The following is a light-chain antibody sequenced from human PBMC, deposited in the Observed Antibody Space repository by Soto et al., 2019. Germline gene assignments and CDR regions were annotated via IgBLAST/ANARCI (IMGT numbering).Light chain of an antibody. Sequence: QSVLTQSPSASASLGASVKLTCTLSSGHSSYATAWHQQQPEKGPRYLMKLNSDGSHSKGDGLPDRFSGSSSGAERYLTISSLQSADEADYYCQTWGTGIHWVFGGGTKVTVL. V-gene: IGLV4-69*01. CDR2: LNSDGSH. CDR1: SGHSSYA. CDR3: QTWGTGIHWV. J-gene: IGLJ3*02.